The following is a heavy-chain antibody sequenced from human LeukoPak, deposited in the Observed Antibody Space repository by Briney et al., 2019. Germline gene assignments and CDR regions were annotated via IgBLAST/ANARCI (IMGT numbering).Heavy chain of an antibody. J-gene: IGHJ6*02. CDR2: ISFDGSYK. D-gene: IGHD1-14*01. V-gene: IGHV3-30*18. CDR1: GFTFSNYG. Sequence: GGSLRLSCAASGFTFSNYGMHWVRQAPGKGLEWVAVISFDGSYKYNADSVKGRFTISRDNSKNTLYLQMNSLRAEDTAVYYCAKYLTARGPPYALDVWGQGTTVTVSS. CDR3: AKYLTARGPPYALDV.